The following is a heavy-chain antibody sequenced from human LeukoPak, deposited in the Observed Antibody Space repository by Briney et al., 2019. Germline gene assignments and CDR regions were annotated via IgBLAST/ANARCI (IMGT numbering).Heavy chain of an antibody. V-gene: IGHV4-30-2*01. D-gene: IGHD2/OR15-2a*01. CDR1: GGSISSGGYY. CDR2: ISNSGSA. CDR3: ARGVRVGYYQFDY. J-gene: IGHJ4*02. Sequence: SETLSLTCTVSGGSISSGGYYWSWIRQPPGKGLEWIAYISNSGSAYYNPSLKSRVTISVDRSNNQFSLRLTSVTAADTAVYYCARGVRVGYYQFDYWGQGTLVTVSS.